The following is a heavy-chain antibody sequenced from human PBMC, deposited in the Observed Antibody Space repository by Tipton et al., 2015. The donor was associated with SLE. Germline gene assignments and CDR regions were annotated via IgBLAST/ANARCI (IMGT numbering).Heavy chain of an antibody. CDR2: ISAYNGNT. CDR3: ARDSDAGQQLNYYYYGMDV. D-gene: IGHD6-13*01. V-gene: IGHV1-18*01. J-gene: IGHJ6*02. Sequence: QLVQSGAEVKKPGASVKVSCKASGYTFTSYGISWVRQAPGQGLEWMGWISAYNGNTNYAQKLQGRVTMTTDTSTSTAYMELRSRRSDDTAVYYCARDSDAGQQLNYYYYGMDVWGQGTTVTVSS. CDR1: GYTFTSYG.